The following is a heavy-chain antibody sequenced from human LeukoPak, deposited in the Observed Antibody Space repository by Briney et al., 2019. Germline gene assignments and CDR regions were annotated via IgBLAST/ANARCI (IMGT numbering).Heavy chain of an antibody. Sequence: ASVKVSCKPSGYTFTSYGISWGRQAPGQGLEWMGWISALNGNTNYAQKLQGRATMTTDTSTSTAYMKLRSLRSDDTAVYYCARDRPDYDSSGFDAFYIWGEGKMVTVSS. CDR1: GYTFTSYG. V-gene: IGHV1-18*01. J-gene: IGHJ3*02. CDR3: ARDRPDYDSSGFDAFYI. CDR2: ISALNGNT. D-gene: IGHD3-22*01.